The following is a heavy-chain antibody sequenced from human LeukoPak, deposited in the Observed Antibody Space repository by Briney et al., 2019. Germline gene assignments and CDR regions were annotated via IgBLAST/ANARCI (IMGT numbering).Heavy chain of an antibody. V-gene: IGHV3-30*15. D-gene: IGHD1-26*01. Sequence: GGSLRLSCAASGFTFSTSAMHWVRQAPGKGLEWVAVMSYDRSNKYYADSVKGRFTISRDNSRNTLSLQMSSLRAEDTAVYYCASGSYHEHWGQGTLVTVSS. J-gene: IGHJ4*02. CDR2: MSYDRSNK. CDR3: ASGSYHEH. CDR1: GFTFSTSA.